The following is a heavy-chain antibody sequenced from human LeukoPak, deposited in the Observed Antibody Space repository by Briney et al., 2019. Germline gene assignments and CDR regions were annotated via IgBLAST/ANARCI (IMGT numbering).Heavy chain of an antibody. J-gene: IGHJ5*02. CDR3: ARGRNPYSSSWYLFDP. D-gene: IGHD6-13*01. CDR1: GGTFSSYA. CDR2: IIPIFGTA. V-gene: IGHV1-69*13. Sequence: SVKVSCKASGGTFSSYAISWVRQAPGQGLEWMGGIIPIFGTANYAQKFQGRVTITADESTSTAYMELSSLRSEDTAVYYCARGRNPYSSSWYLFDPWGQGTLVTVSS.